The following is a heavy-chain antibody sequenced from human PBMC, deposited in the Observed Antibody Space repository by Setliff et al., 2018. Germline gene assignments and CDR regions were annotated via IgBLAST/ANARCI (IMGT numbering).Heavy chain of an antibody. CDR1: GFTFSTYD. CDR2: ISHSNTYI. CDR3: ARGNFYYFDRTGRGPNWFDP. Sequence: PGGSLRPSCAASGFTFSTYDMNWVRQAPGKGLEWVSSISHSNTYIYYADSVKGRFTISRDNATNSLYLQMNSLRAEDTAVYYCARGNFYYFDRTGRGPNWFDPWGQGTLVTVSS. J-gene: IGHJ5*02. V-gene: IGHV3-21*01. D-gene: IGHD3-22*01.